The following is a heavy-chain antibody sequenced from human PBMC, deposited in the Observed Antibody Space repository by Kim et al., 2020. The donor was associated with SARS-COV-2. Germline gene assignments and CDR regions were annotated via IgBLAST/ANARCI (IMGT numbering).Heavy chain of an antibody. D-gene: IGHD6-6*01. CDR2: INSGGTGA. V-gene: IGHV3-74*01. CDR3: VKQRGGFGTSFFDF. Sequence: GGSLRLSCAASGFTFSEAWMHWVRQVPGKELVWLTRINSGGTGAIYADSLEGRFTISRDNAKNTLYLQIDRLRVADTAIYYCVKQRGGFGTSFFDFWGPGTVVTVSP. CDR1: GFTFSEAW. J-gene: IGHJ4*02.